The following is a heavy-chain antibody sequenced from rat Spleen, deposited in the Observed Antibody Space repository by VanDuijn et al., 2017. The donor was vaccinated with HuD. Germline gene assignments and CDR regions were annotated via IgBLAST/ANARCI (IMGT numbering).Heavy chain of an antibody. J-gene: IGHJ2*01. Sequence: EVHLVESGGGLVQPGRSMKLSCAASGFSFGDYDMTWIRQAPGKGLEWVASITNAGGGTHYPDSVKGRFTVSRDNGKSVLYLQMDSLRSEDTATYYCARHWNDDYFDYWGQGVMVTVSS. CDR3: ARHWNDDYFDY. CDR1: GFSFGDYD. V-gene: IGHV5-25*01. CDR2: ITNAGGGT.